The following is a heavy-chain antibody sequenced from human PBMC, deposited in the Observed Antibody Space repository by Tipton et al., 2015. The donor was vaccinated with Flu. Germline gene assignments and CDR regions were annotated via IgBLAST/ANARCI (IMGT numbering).Heavy chain of an antibody. D-gene: IGHD4-11*01. CDR3: ARVHDYTVRTLNWFDP. Sequence: TLSLTCAVSGGSISSSNWWSWVRQPPGKGLEWIGEIYHSGSTNYNPSLKSRVTISVDKSKNQFSLKLSSVTAADTAVYYCARVHDYTVRTLNWFDPWGQGTLVTVSS. CDR2: IYHSGST. V-gene: IGHV4-4*02. CDR1: GGSISSSNW. J-gene: IGHJ5*02.